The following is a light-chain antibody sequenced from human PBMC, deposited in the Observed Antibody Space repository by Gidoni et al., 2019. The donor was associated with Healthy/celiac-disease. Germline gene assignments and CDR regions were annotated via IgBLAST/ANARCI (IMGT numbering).Light chain of an antibody. Sequence: IQLTQSPSSLSASVGDRVTITCLASQGISSYLAWYQQKPGKAPKLLIYAASTLQSGVPSRFSGSGSGTDFTLTISSLQTEDFATYYCQQRNSYPLTFGGGTKVEIK. CDR2: AAS. CDR1: QGISSY. J-gene: IGKJ4*01. CDR3: QQRNSYPLT. V-gene: IGKV1-9*01.